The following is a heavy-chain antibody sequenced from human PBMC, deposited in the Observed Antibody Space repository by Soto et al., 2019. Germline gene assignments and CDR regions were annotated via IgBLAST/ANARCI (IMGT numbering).Heavy chain of an antibody. V-gene: IGHV3-23*01. CDR3: AKARVRITMVRGVIKVYFDY. J-gene: IGHJ4*02. Sequence: EVQLLESGGGLVQPGGSLRLSCAASGFTFSSYAMSWVRQAPGKGLEWVSAISGSGGSTYYADSVKGRFTISRDNSKNTLYLQMNRLIAEDTAVYYCAKARVRITMVRGVIKVYFDYWGQGTLVTVSS. CDR2: ISGSGGST. CDR1: GFTFSSYA. D-gene: IGHD3-10*01.